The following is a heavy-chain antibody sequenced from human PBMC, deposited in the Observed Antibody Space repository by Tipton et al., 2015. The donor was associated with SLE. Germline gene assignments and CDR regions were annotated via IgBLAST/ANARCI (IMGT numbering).Heavy chain of an antibody. D-gene: IGHD1-26*01. J-gene: IGHJ3*01. CDR2: IYSGGST. CDR3: ARGSGSYLGGAFDV. V-gene: IGHV3-66*01. Sequence: SLRLSCAASGFTVSSNYMSWVRQAPGEGLEWVSVIYSGGSTFYADSVKGRFTISRDNSKNTLYLQMNSLSPEDTAVYYCARGSGSYLGGAFDVWGQGTVVTVSS. CDR1: GFTVSSNY.